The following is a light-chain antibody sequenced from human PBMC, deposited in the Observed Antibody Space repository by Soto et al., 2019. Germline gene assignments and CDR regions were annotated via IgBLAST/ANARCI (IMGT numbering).Light chain of an antibody. J-gene: IGKJ1*01. CDR1: QSVSSN. CDR2: GAS. V-gene: IGKV3-15*01. CDR3: QQYNNWPPWT. Sequence: EMVMTQSPATLSVSPGERATLSCRASQSVSSNLAWYQQKPGQAPRLLIYGASTRATGIPARFSGSGSGTEFTLTISSLQSEDFAVYYCQQYNNWPPWTFGKRTKVEIK.